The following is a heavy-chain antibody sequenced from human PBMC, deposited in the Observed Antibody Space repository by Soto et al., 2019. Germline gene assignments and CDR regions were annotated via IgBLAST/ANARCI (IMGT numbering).Heavy chain of an antibody. V-gene: IGHV4-31*03. CDR1: GGSISSGGYY. Sequence: SETLSLTCTVSGGSISSGGYYWSWIRQHPGKGLEWIGYISYSGSTYYNPSLESRVTISVDTSKNQFSLKLSSVTAADTAVYYCARDALSRDSIWGQGTRVTVS. CDR3: ARDALSRDSI. J-gene: IGHJ4*02. CDR2: ISYSGST. D-gene: IGHD3-22*01.